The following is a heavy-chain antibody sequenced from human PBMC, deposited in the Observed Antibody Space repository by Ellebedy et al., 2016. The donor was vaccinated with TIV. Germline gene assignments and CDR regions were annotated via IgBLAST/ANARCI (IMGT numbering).Heavy chain of an antibody. CDR3: ARDSFMVRGVIITPSFDY. D-gene: IGHD3-10*01. CDR1: GYTFTGYY. J-gene: IGHJ4*02. CDR2: INPNSGGT. V-gene: IGHV1-2*02. Sequence: ASVKVSXKASGYTFTGYYMHWVRQAPGQGLEWMGWINPNSGGTNYAQKFQGRVTMTRDTSISTAYMELRSLRSDDTAVYYCARDSFMVRGVIITPSFDYWGQGTLVTVSS.